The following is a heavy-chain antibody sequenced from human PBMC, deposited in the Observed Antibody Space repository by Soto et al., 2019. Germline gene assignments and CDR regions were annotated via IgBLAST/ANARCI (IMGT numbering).Heavy chain of an antibody. J-gene: IGHJ4*02. D-gene: IGHD5-18*01. CDR3: TTRNRLWAH. V-gene: IGHV3-15*01. CDR1: GFTFSNAW. Sequence: PGGSLRLSCAASGFTFSNAWMSWVRQAPGKGLEWVGRMKSKTDGGTTDYAAPVKGRFTISRDDSKNTLYLQMNSLKTEDTAVYYCTTRNRLWAHWGQGTLVTVSS. CDR2: MKSKTDGGTT.